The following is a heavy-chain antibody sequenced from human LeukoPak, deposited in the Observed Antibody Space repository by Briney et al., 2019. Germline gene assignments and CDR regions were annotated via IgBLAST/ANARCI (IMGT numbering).Heavy chain of an antibody. CDR1: GSGFTFSSYA. D-gene: IGHD2-8*01. CDR3: AKEGVLYYYYYMDV. V-gene: IGHV3-23*01. J-gene: IGHJ6*03. CDR2: ISGGSGAT. Sequence: GGSLRLSCAASGSGFTFSSYAMNWVRQAPGKGLEWVSAISGGSGATNYADSVKGRFTISRDNSKNTLYLQMNSLRAEDTAVYYCAKEGVLYYYYYMDVWGKGTTVTVSS.